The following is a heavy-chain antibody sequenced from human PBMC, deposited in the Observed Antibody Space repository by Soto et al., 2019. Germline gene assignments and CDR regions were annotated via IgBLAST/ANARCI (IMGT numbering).Heavy chain of an antibody. CDR3: ARDLSLPYVSYYYGSGSYDY. CDR2: IKQDGSEK. J-gene: IGHJ4*02. V-gene: IGHV3-7*05. CDR1: GFTFSSYW. D-gene: IGHD3-10*01. Sequence: GGSLRLSCAASGFTFSSYWMSWVRQAPGKGLEWVANIKQDGSEKYYVDSVKGRFTISRDNAKNSLYLQMNSLRAEDTAVYYCARDLSLPYVSYYYGSGSYDYWGQGTLVTVSS.